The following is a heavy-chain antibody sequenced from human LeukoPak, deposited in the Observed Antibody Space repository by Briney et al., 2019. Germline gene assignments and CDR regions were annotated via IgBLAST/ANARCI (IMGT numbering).Heavy chain of an antibody. V-gene: IGHV3-21*01. Sequence: GGSLRLSCAASGFTFSSYSMNWVRQAPGKGLEWVLSISSSSSYIYYADSVKGRFTISRDNAKNSLYLQMNSLRAEDTAVYYCARDGPYYYDSSGYYGWGQGTLVTVSS. J-gene: IGHJ4*02. CDR1: GFTFSSYS. D-gene: IGHD3-22*01. CDR2: ISSSSSYI. CDR3: ARDGPYYYDSSGYYG.